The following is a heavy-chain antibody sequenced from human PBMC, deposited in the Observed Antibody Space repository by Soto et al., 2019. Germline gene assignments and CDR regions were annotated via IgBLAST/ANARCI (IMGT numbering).Heavy chain of an antibody. D-gene: IGHD4-17*01. Sequence: WGALLVSCASSGFTFSIYAMTWVRQAPGKGLEWVSGVSGTGGSAYYADSVKGRFTISIDKSTNTLYLHMNSLRAEDTAVYYCARGSAYSDYDLEYWGQGTLVTVSS. CDR1: GFTFSIYA. V-gene: IGHV3-23*01. J-gene: IGHJ4*02. CDR3: ARGSAYSDYDLEY. CDR2: VSGTGGSA.